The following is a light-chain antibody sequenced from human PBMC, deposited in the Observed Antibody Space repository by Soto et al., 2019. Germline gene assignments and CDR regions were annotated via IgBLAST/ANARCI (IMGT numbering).Light chain of an antibody. V-gene: IGKV3-15*01. J-gene: IGKJ1*01. CDR3: QHYNNWPRT. CDR1: QSVSSN. Sequence: EIVMTQSPATLSVSPGERATLSCRASQSVSSNLAWYQQKPGQAPRLLIYGASTRATGIPARFSGSGSGTEFTXTISSLQSEDFAVYYCQHYNNWPRTFGQGTKVEIK. CDR2: GAS.